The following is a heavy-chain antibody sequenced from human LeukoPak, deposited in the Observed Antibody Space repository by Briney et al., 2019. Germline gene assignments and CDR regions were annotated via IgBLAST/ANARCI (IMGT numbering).Heavy chain of an antibody. D-gene: IGHD1-1*01. CDR2: ISSSSSTI. J-gene: IGHJ4*02. V-gene: IGHV3-48*01. Sequence: GGSLRLSCAASGFTFSSYSMNWVRQAPGKGLEWISYISSSSSTISYADSVKGRFTISRDNAKNSLYLQMNSLRAEDTAIYYCNKNGDYWGQGTLVTVSS. CDR1: GFTFSSYS. CDR3: NKNGDY.